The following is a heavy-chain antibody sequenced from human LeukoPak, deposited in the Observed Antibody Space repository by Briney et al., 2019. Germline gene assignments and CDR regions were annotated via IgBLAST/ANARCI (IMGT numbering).Heavy chain of an antibody. Sequence: GGSLRLSCAASGFTFSSYSMSWVRQASGKGLEWVSVISGNGGDTFYADSVKGRFTISRDTSKDMLYLQMNSLRVEDTAVYYCAKGRTLVGGSTRSYDHWGQGTLVTVSS. CDR3: AKGRTLVGGSTRSYDH. J-gene: IGHJ4*02. D-gene: IGHD1-26*01. CDR2: ISGNGGDT. CDR1: GFTFSSYS. V-gene: IGHV3-23*01.